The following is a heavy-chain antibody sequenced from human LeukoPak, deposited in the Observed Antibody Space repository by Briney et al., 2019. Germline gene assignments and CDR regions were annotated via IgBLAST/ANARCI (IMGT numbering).Heavy chain of an antibody. J-gene: IGHJ6*03. Sequence: SETLSLTCTVSGGSISSGSYYWSWIRQPAGKGLEWIGRIYTSGSTNYNPSLNGRVSISRDTSKNLFSLRLRSVTAADTGVYFCARGRVSSSTWYSTYYYYFYMDVWGKGTTVTVSS. CDR2: IYTSGST. CDR1: GGSISSGSYY. D-gene: IGHD1-1*01. CDR3: ARGRVSSSTWYSTYYYYFYMDV. V-gene: IGHV4-61*02.